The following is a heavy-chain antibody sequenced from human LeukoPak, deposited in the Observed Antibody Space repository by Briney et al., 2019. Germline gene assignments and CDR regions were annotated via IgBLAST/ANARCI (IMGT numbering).Heavy chain of an antibody. CDR2: ISSSSSYI. J-gene: IGHJ4*02. CDR1: GFTFSSYS. V-gene: IGHV3-21*01. Sequence: GGSLRLSCAASGFTFSSYSMNWVRQAPGKGLEWVSSISSSSSYIYYADSVEGRFTISRDNAKNSLYLQMNSLRAEDTAVYYCASYTRSWSGDFFDYWGQGTLVTVSS. D-gene: IGHD3-3*01. CDR3: ASYTRSWSGDFFDY.